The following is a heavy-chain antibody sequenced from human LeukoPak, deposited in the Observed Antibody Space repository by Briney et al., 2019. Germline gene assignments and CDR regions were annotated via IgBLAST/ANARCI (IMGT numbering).Heavy chain of an antibody. D-gene: IGHD3-10*01. Sequence: PGGALRLSCTTSGFTFGEYGMSWIRQAPGKGLEWVSFIKSKTYGGAIEYAASVQGRFTTSRDDSESIAYLQMNSLKTEDTAVYYCARAYYGSGNSVSLYYFDYWGQGTLVAVSS. CDR2: IKSKTYGGAI. CDR3: ARAYYGSGNSVSLYYFDY. V-gene: IGHV3-49*03. CDR1: GFTFGEYG. J-gene: IGHJ4*02.